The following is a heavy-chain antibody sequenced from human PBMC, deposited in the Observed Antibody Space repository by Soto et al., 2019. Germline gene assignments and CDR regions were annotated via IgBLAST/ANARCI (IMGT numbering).Heavy chain of an antibody. CDR2: IYYSGST. CDR3: ARHFGGGYYYYMDV. V-gene: IGHV4-59*08. CDR1: GVSISSYY. Sequence: SETLSLTCTVSGVSISSYYWSWIRQPPGKGLEWIGYIYYSGSTNYNPSLKSRVTISVDTSKNQFSLKLSSVTAADTAVYYCARHFGGGYYYYMDVWGKGTTVTVSS. D-gene: IGHD3-10*01. J-gene: IGHJ6*03.